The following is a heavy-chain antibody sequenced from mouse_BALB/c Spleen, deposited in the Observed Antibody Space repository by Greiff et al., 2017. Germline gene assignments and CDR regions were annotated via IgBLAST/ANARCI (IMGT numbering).Heavy chain of an antibody. V-gene: IGHV1-87*01. CDR1: GYTLTSYW. J-gene: IGHJ3*01. D-gene: IGHD1-1*02. CDR2: IYPGDGDT. CDR3: ARSDYGFAY. Sequence: QVQLKQSGAELARPGASVKLSCKASGYTLTSYWMQWVKQRPGQGLEWIGAIYPGDGDTRYTQKFKGKATLTADKSSSTAYMQLSSLASEDSAVYYCARSDYGFAYWGQGTLVTVSA.